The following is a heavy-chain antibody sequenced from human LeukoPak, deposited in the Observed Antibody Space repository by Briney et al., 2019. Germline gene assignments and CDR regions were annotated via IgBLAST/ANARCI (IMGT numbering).Heavy chain of an antibody. D-gene: IGHD3-9*01. J-gene: IGHJ6*02. CDR3: ARGPYYDILTVRYYYGMDV. Sequence: SVTLSLTCAVYGGSFSGYYWRWMRHPPGRGREWIGEINHRGSTNYNPSLKSRVTISVDTSKNQFSLKLSSVTAADTAVYYCARGPYYDILTVRYYYGMDVWGQGTTVTVSS. CDR2: INHRGST. CDR1: GGSFSGYY. V-gene: IGHV4-34*01.